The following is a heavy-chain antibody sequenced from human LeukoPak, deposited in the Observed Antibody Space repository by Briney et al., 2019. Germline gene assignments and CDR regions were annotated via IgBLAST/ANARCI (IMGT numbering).Heavy chain of an antibody. CDR1: GGTFSSYA. Sequence: ASVKVSCKASGGTFSSYAISWVRQAPGQGLEWMGRIIPIFGIANYAQKFQGRVTITADKSTSTAYMELSSLRSEDTAVYYCARDRGSSSGWYDLPLDYYYYYGMDVWGQGTTVTVSS. CDR3: ARDRGSSSGWYDLPLDYYYYYGMDV. D-gene: IGHD6-19*01. V-gene: IGHV1-69*04. J-gene: IGHJ6*02. CDR2: IIPIFGIA.